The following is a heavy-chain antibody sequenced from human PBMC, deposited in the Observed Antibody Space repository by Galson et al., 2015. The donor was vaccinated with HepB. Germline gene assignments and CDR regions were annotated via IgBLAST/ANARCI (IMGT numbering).Heavy chain of an antibody. D-gene: IGHD3-16*01. J-gene: IGHJ4*02. CDR2: ISGDGGVT. V-gene: IGHV3-23*01. Sequence: SLRLSCAASGFTFTRYAITWVRQAPGKGLEYISSISGDGGVTYYADPVKGRFTISRDNSKNTVYLQVNSLRAEDTAVYFCAKVAILGATPHYFDYWGQGILVTVSS. CDR3: AKVAILGATPHYFDY. CDR1: GFTFTRYA.